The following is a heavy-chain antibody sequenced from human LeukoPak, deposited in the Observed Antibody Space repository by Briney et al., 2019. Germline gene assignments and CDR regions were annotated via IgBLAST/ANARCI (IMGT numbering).Heavy chain of an antibody. V-gene: IGHV3-23*01. J-gene: IGHJ4*02. Sequence: GSLRLSCAASGFTFSSYAMSWVRQAPGKGLEWVSAISGSGGSTYYADSVKGRFTISRDNSKNTLYLQMNSLRAEDTAVYYCAKGKDYYDSSGYYRGRSFDYWGQGTLVTVSS. CDR3: AKGKDYYDSSGYYRGRSFDY. CDR2: ISGSGGST. D-gene: IGHD3-22*01. CDR1: GFTFSSYA.